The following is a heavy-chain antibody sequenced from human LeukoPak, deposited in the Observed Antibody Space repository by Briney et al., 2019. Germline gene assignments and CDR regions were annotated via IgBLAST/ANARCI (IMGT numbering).Heavy chain of an antibody. CDR1: GFTFSGYA. CDR2: ISYDGSNK. CDR3: AKFPSGSYYY. J-gene: IGHJ4*02. D-gene: IGHD1-26*01. Sequence: PGGSLRLSCAASGFTFSGYAMHWVRQAPGKGLEWVAVISYDGSNKYYADSVKGRFTISRDNSKNTLYLQMNSLRAEDTAVYYCAKFPSGSYYYWGQGTLVTVSS. V-gene: IGHV3-30*18.